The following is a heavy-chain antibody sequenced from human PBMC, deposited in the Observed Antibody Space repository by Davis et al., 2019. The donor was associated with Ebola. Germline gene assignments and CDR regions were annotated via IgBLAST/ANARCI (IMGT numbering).Heavy chain of an antibody. CDR2: INTNTGNP. J-gene: IGHJ4*02. CDR3: ARVIAPGIAAAGYDY. V-gene: IGHV7-4-1*02. D-gene: IGHD6-13*01. Sequence: ASVKVSCKASGYTFTSYAMNWVRQAPGQGLEWMGWINTNTGNPTYAQGFTGRFVFSLDTSVSTAYLQISSLKAEDTAVYYCARVIAPGIAAAGYDYWGQGTLVTVSS. CDR1: GYTFTSYA.